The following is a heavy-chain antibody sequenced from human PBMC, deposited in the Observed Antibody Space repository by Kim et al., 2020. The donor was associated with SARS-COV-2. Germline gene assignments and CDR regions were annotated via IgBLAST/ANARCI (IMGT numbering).Heavy chain of an antibody. Sequence: SETLSLTCAVSGGTFSHGSFYWSWVRQSPGTGLEWIGHIFFSGNTYYNPSLKSRLTLSVDTAKNPFSLKLSAVPVADTAADWCAREVPGVVLTGYFDSWG. J-gene: IGHJ4*01. V-gene: IGHV4-30-4*01. CDR3: AREVPGVVLTGYFDS. CDR1: GGTFSHGSFY. CDR2: IFFSGNT. D-gene: IGHD3-9*01.